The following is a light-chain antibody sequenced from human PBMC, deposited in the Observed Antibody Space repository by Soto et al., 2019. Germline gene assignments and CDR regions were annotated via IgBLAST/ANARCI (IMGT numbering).Light chain of an antibody. V-gene: IGKV1-5*03. J-gene: IGKJ2*01. Sequence: DIQLTQSPSTLSASVGDRVTITCRASQSISSWLAWYQQKPGKAPKLLIYNASSLESGVPSRFSRSGSGTEFTLTISSLQPDDFANYYCQQYNSYYTFGQGTKLEIK. CDR2: NAS. CDR1: QSISSW. CDR3: QQYNSYYT.